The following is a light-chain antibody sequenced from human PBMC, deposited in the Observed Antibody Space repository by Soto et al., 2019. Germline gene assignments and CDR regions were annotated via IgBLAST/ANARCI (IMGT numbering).Light chain of an antibody. CDR1: HNISRS. Sequence: EIVMTQSPVTLSVSPGERATLSCRASHNISRSLAWYQQKPGQGPSLLIYGTSTRAGGVPARFSGGGSGTEFTLTITSLQSEDSAVYYCHQYNSWPRGTFGPGTKVDIK. V-gene: IGKV3-15*01. J-gene: IGKJ3*01. CDR2: GTS. CDR3: HQYNSWPRGT.